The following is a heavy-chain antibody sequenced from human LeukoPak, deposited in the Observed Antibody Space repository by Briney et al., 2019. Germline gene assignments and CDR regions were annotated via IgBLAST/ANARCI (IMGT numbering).Heavy chain of an antibody. CDR1: GFTFTTYG. D-gene: IGHD4/OR15-4a*01. CDR2: IGGSGTRT. J-gene: IGHJ4*02. V-gene: IGHV3-23*01. Sequence: TGGSLRLSCSASGFTFTTYGMNWVRQAPGKGLEWVSGIGGSGTRTYYADSVKGRFTISRDNSNNTLYLQMNSLRDEDTAVYYCARRAGAYSHPYDYWGQGNLVTVSS. CDR3: ARRAGAYSHPYDY.